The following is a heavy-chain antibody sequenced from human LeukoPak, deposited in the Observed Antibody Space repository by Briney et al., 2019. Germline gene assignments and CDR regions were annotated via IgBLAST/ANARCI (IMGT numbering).Heavy chain of an antibody. CDR3: AREEGLLLWFGESVGY. J-gene: IGHJ4*02. Sequence: GGSLRLSCAASGFTFSSYSMNWVRQAPGKGLEWVSSISSSSSYIYYADSVKGRFTISRDNAKNSLYLQMNSLRAEDTAVYYCAREEGLLLWFGESVGYWGQGTLVTVSS. D-gene: IGHD3-10*01. CDR1: GFTFSSYS. CDR2: ISSSSSYI. V-gene: IGHV3-21*01.